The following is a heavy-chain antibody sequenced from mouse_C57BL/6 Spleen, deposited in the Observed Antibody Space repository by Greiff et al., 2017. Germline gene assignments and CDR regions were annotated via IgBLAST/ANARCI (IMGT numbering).Heavy chain of an antibody. V-gene: IGHV1-54*01. CDR1: GYAFTNYL. J-gene: IGHJ2*01. Sequence: QVQLKESGAELVRPGTSVTVSCKASGYAFTNYLIEWVKQRPGQGLEWIGVINPGSGGTNYNEKFKGKATLTADKSSSTAYMQLSSLTSEDSAVYFCARWDTTVVAPFDYWGQGTTLTVSS. D-gene: IGHD1-1*01. CDR2: INPGSGGT. CDR3: ARWDTTVVAPFDY.